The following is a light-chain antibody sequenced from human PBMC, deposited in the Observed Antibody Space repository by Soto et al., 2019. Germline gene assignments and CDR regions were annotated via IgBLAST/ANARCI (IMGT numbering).Light chain of an antibody. V-gene: IGLV2-14*01. CDR1: SSDVGGYNF. J-gene: IGLJ2*01. Sequence: QSVLTQPASVSGSPGQSITISCTGTSSDVGGYNFVSWYQQHPGKAPKLMIYEVSNRPSGVSNRFSGSKSGNTASLTISGLQAEDEAAYYCSSYTTSVTPVVFGGGTKLTVL. CDR2: EVS. CDR3: SSYTTSVTPVV.